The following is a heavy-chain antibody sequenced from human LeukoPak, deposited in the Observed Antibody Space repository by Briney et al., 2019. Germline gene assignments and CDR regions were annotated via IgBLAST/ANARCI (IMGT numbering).Heavy chain of an antibody. Sequence: KSSETLSLTCTVSGGSISSYYWSWIRQPPGKGLEGIGYIYYSGSTNYNPSLKSRVTISVDTSRNQFSLKLSTVTAADTAVYYCARARRDGYPDYWGQGTLVTVSS. D-gene: IGHD5-24*01. CDR2: IYYSGST. CDR3: ARARRDGYPDY. CDR1: GGSISSYY. V-gene: IGHV4-59*01. J-gene: IGHJ4*02.